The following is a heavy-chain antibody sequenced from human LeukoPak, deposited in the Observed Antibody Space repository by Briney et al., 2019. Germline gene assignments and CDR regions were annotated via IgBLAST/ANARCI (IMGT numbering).Heavy chain of an antibody. D-gene: IGHD4-23*01. CDR3: VRRPRGTVVFDY. CDR1: GYIYTNYW. CDR2: IDPSDSYI. V-gene: IGHV5-10-1*01. Sequence: KSGASLQISCKGSGYIYTNYWISWGRQLPGKGVEWMGRIDPSDSYINHSPSFQGHVSISADKSVSTAYLQWSSLKASDSAMYYCVRRPRGTVVFDYWGQGTLVTVSS. J-gene: IGHJ4*02.